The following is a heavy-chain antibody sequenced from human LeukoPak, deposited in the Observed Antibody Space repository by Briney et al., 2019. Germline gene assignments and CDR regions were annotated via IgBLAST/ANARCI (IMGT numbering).Heavy chain of an antibody. CDR3: ARGFDSKSTYFDY. V-gene: IGHV4-59*01. CDR2: IYYSGTTT. D-gene: IGHD5-12*01. J-gene: IGHJ4*02. Sequence: KPSETLSLSWTVSGXSISNSYWNWIRQPPGKGLEWIGYIYYSGTTTNYNPSLRSRVTISVDTSKNQFSLRLTSVTAADTAVYYCARGFDSKSTYFDYWGQGTLVTVSS. CDR1: GXSISNSY.